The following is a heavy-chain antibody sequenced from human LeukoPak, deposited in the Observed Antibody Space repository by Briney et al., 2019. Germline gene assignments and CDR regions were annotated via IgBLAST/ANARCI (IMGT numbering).Heavy chain of an antibody. CDR2: INAGNGNT. CDR1: GYTFTSYA. D-gene: IGHD4-17*01. Sequence: ASVKVSCKASGYTFTSYAMHWVRQAPGQRLEWMGWINAGNGNTKYPQKFQGRVTITRDTSASTAYMELSSLRSEDTAVYYCARSFDGDYLTGFDPWGQGTLVTVSS. V-gene: IGHV1-3*01. J-gene: IGHJ5*02. CDR3: ARSFDGDYLTGFDP.